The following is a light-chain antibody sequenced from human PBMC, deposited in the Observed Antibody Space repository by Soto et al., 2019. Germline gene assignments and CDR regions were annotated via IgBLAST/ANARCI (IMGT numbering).Light chain of an antibody. J-gene: IGLJ3*02. V-gene: IGLV1-36*01. CDR1: SSNIGKNA. CDR3: AAWDDRLKGVV. CDR2: YDD. Sequence: QSALTQPPSVSEAPRQRVTISCSGSSSNIGKNAVSWYQQLPGEAPKLLIYYDDLLPSGVSDRFSGSKSGTSASLAVSGLQSEDEDDYFCAAWDDRLKGVVFGGGTKLTVL.